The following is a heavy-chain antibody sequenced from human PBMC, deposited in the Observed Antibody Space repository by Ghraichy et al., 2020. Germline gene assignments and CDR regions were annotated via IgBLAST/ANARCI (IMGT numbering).Heavy chain of an antibody. CDR1: GGSISSYY. J-gene: IGHJ5*02. D-gene: IGHD6-19*01. Sequence: SETLSLTCTVSGGSISSYYWSWIRQPAGKGLEWIGRIYTSGSTNYNPSLKSRVTMSVDTSKNQFSLKLSSVTAADTAVYYCARSIAVAILVSWFDPWGQGTLVTVSS. CDR3: ARSIAVAILVSWFDP. CDR2: IYTSGST. V-gene: IGHV4-4*07.